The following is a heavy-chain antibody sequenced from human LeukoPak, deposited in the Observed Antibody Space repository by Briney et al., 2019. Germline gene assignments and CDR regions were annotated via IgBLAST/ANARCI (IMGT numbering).Heavy chain of an antibody. CDR1: GFTVSSNY. CDR3: ASGGPDQWEVMSGSFDS. J-gene: IGHJ4*02. CDR2: ISTSSSYI. V-gene: IGHV3-21*01. D-gene: IGHD1-26*01. Sequence: PGGSLRLSCAASGFTVSSNYMSWVRQAPGKGLEWVSSISTSSSYIYYADSVKGRFTISRDNAKRSLYLQINSLRGEDTAVYYCASGGPDQWEVMSGSFDSWGQGTLVTVSS.